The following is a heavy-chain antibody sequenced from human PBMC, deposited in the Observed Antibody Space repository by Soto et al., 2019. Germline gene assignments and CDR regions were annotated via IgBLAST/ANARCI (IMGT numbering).Heavy chain of an antibody. CDR3: ARGRGAAADYFDF. J-gene: IGHJ4*02. D-gene: IGHD6-13*01. CDR2: ISSSTSHT. V-gene: IGHV3-11*05. Sequence: PGGYLRLSCAVSGFTFSDYYMTWIRQAPGKGLEWVSYISSSTSHTNYADSVKGRLTISRDNAKNSLFLQMNSLRAKDTAVYYCARGRGAAADYFDFWGQGT. CDR1: GFTFSDYY.